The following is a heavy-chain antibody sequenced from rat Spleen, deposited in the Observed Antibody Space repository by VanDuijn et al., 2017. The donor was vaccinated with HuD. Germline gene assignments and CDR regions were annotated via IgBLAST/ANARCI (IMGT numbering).Heavy chain of an antibody. CDR1: GFTFSNYD. Sequence: EVQLVESGGGLVQPGRSMKLSCAASGFTFSNYDMAWVRQAPTKGLEWVASISYDGSSTYYRDSVKGRFTISRDNAKSTLYLQMDSLRSEDTATYYCTTDSPLTIAAPAYWGQGTLVTVSS. D-gene: IGHD1-2*01. J-gene: IGHJ3*01. CDR2: ISYDGSST. V-gene: IGHV5-20*01. CDR3: TTDSPLTIAAPAY.